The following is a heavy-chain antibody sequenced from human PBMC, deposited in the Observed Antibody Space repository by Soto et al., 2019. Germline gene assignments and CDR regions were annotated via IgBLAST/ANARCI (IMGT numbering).Heavy chain of an antibody. CDR2: IDPSDSRT. Sequence: DSLTSSYEGFGCQFPLYLISWMRQFPGKSLEWVGKIDPSDSRTMYRPSSRARITISVDKSINTAYLEWGRLKASDTAMYYGERRDSKIESDFWGQRSLGAV. CDR3: ERRDSKIESDF. J-gene: IGHJ4*02. CDR1: GCQFPLYL. D-gene: IGHD2-21*02. V-gene: IGHV5-10-1*01.